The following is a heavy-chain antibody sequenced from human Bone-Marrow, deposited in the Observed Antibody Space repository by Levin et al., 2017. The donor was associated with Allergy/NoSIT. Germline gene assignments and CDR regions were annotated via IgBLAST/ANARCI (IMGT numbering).Heavy chain of an antibody. J-gene: IGHJ6*02. CDR1: GILFSSYD. V-gene: IGHV3-21*01. CDR3: ASWAMYHYDRSAFDYFYYATDV. Sequence: RASVKVSCAASGILFSSYDMNWVRQAPGKGLEWVSSISAGGNYIYYADSVKGRFTISRDNAKNSLFLQMNSLRAEDTAVYYCASWAMYHYDRSAFDYFYYATDVWGQGTTVTVSS. D-gene: IGHD3-22*01. CDR2: ISAGGNYI.